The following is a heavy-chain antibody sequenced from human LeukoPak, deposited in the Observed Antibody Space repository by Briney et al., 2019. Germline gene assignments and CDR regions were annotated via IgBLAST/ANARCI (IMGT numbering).Heavy chain of an antibody. CDR1: GGTFSSYA. Sequence: ASVKVSCKASGGTFSSYAISWVRQAPGQGLEWMGRIIPILGIANYAQKFQGRVTMTRDTSTSTVYMELSSLRSEDTAVYYCAREGVWGRNDAFDIWGQGTMVTVSS. CDR2: IIPILGIA. D-gene: IGHD3-16*01. V-gene: IGHV1-69*04. CDR3: AREGVWGRNDAFDI. J-gene: IGHJ3*02.